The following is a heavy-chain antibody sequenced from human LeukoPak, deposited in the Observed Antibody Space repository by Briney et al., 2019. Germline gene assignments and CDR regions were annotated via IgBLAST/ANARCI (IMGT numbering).Heavy chain of an antibody. D-gene: IGHD1-26*01. J-gene: IGHJ6*03. CDR3: AMGSSYYYYRAV. Sequence: KSSETLSLTCTVSGYSISSGYYWGWIRQPPGKGLEWIGSIYHSGSTYYNPSLRSRVTISVDTSKNQFSLKLSSVTAADTAVYYCAMGSSYYYYRAVWGKGTTVTVSS. V-gene: IGHV4-38-2*02. CDR2: IYHSGST. CDR1: GYSISSGYY.